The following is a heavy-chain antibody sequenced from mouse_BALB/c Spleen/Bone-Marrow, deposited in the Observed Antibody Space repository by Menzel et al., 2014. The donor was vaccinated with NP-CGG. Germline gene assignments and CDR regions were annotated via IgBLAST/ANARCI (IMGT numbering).Heavy chain of an antibody. J-gene: IGHJ3*01. D-gene: IGHD2-12*01. Sequence: VHLVESGPGLVSPSQSLSITCTVSGFSLTSYGLHWVRQPQGKGLEWLGVIWAGGSTNYNSALMSRLSISKDNSKSQVFLKMNSLQTDDTAMYYCARDYDEWFAYWGQGTLVTVSA. V-gene: IGHV2-9*02. CDR1: GFSLTSYG. CDR2: IWAGGST. CDR3: ARDYDEWFAY.